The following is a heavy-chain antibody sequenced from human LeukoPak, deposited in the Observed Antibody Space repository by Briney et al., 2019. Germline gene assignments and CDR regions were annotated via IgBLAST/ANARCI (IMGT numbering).Heavy chain of an antibody. D-gene: IGHD3-16*01. CDR3: AKDIRGGYDYVWGPLGY. V-gene: IGHV3-7*03. CDR1: GFIFKKYW. J-gene: IGHJ4*02. Sequence: GESLRLSCAASGFIFKKYWMNWVRQVPGKGLECLANIKEDGSETYYADSVKGRFTISRDNAKNSLYLQMNSLRAEDTALYYCAKDIRGGYDYVWGPLGYWGQGTLVTVSS. CDR2: IKEDGSET.